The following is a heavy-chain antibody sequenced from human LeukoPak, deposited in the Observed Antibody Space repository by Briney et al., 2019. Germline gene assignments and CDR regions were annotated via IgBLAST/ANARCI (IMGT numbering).Heavy chain of an antibody. CDR3: ARQMSPDYYGSGSYPDY. CDR2: IYYSGST. J-gene: IGHJ4*02. Sequence: SETLSLTCTVSGGSISSSSYYWGWIRQPPGKGLEWIGSIYYSGSTYYNPSLKSRVTISVDTSKNQFSLKLSSVTAADTAVYYCARQMSPDYYGSGSYPDYWGQGTLVTVSS. D-gene: IGHD3-10*01. V-gene: IGHV4-39*01. CDR1: GGSISSSSYY.